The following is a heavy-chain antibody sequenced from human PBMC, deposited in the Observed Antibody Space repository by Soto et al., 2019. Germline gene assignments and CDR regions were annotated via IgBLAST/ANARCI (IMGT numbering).Heavy chain of an antibody. J-gene: IGHJ4*02. CDR2: INPDGRST. Sequence: EVQLVESGGGLVQPGGSLRLSCAASGFTFNSYWMHWVRQAPGKGLVWVSRINPDGRSTNYADSVKGRFTISRDNVKNTLYLQMNSLSAEDTAVYHCARGGLQGSGNHYNDNWGQGTLVTVSS. CDR1: GFTFNSYW. D-gene: IGHD3-10*01. CDR3: ARGGLQGSGNHYNDN. V-gene: IGHV3-74*01.